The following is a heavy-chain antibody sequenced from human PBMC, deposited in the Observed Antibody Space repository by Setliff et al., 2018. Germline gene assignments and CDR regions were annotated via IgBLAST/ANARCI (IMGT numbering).Heavy chain of an antibody. Sequence: SETLSLTCTVSGGSFSTYYWSWIRQAPGKGLEWIGHVYYSGAANYNPSLGSRVTISVDTSKNQFSLMLTSVTAADTAIYYCAGRPQNTPMGPCDYWGQGTLVTVSS. J-gene: IGHJ4*02. CDR3: AGRPQNTPMGPCDY. CDR2: VYYSGAA. CDR1: GGSFSTYY. D-gene: IGHD5-18*01. V-gene: IGHV4-59*01.